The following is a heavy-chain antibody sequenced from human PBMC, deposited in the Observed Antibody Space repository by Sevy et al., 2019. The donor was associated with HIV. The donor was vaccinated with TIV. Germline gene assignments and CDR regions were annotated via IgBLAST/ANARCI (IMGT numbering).Heavy chain of an antibody. CDR3: TRWKGALSIFDY. CDR1: GFTFGDYA. J-gene: IGHJ4*02. V-gene: IGHV3-49*04. D-gene: IGHD1-1*01. Sequence: GGSLRLSCTASGFTFGDYAMNWVCQAPGKGLEWVAFLKSKAYGGTLDYAAFVKDRFTISRDDSKNIAHLQMNDLKTEDTAIYYCTRWKGALSIFDYWGQGALVTVSS. CDR2: LKSKAYGGTL.